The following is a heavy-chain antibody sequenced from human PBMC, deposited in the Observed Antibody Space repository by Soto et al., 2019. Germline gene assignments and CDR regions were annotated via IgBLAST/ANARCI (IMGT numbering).Heavy chain of an antibody. Sequence: QVQLVQSGAEVKKPGSSVKVSCKASGGTFSSYAISWVRQAPGQGPEWMGGIIAILGKANYAEKFQGRVTITADESTSTAYMELSSLRSEDTAVYYCARERGGAIIVGVTGTFDVWGQGTLVTVSS. V-gene: IGHV1-69*01. CDR3: ARERGGAIIVGVTGTFDV. CDR2: IIAILGKA. D-gene: IGHD3-22*01. CDR1: GGTFSSYA. J-gene: IGHJ3*01.